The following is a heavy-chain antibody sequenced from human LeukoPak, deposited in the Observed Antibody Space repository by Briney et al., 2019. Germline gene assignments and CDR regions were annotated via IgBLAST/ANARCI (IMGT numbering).Heavy chain of an antibody. CDR3: ARVLVPIQTQYYYYIDF. CDR2: INPNSGGT. J-gene: IGHJ6*03. Sequence: ASVKVSCKASGYTFTGYYMHWVRQAPGPGLEWMGWINPNSGGTNYAQKFQGRVTMTRDTSISTAYMELSRLRSVDTAVYYCARVLVPIQTQYYYYIDFWGKGTTVTISS. V-gene: IGHV1-2*02. CDR1: GYTFTGYY. D-gene: IGHD3-10*01.